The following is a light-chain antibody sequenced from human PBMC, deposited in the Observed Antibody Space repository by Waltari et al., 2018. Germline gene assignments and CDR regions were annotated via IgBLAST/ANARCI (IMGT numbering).Light chain of an antibody. CDR2: GAS. CDR3: QQYKNWRMYT. V-gene: IGKV3-15*01. Sequence: EIVMTQSPATLSVSPGETATLSCRASQSVSSKLAWYQQKPGQAPRLLIYGASTRATGVPARFSGSGSGTEFTLTISSLQSEDLALYSCQQYKNWRMYTFGQGTKLEIK. CDR1: QSVSSK. J-gene: IGKJ2*01.